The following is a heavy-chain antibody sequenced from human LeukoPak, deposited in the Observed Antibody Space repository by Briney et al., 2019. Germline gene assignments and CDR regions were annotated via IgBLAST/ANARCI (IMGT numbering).Heavy chain of an antibody. Sequence: SETLSLTCTVSGGSIVSYYWSWIRQPPGKGLEWIGYIYYTGSTNYNPSLKSRVTISVDTSKNQFSLKLGSVTAADTAVYYCARYLAAGYFDLWGRGTLVTVSS. CDR3: ARYLAAGYFDL. J-gene: IGHJ2*01. CDR2: IYYTGST. CDR1: GGSIVSYY. V-gene: IGHV4-59*08. D-gene: IGHD6-25*01.